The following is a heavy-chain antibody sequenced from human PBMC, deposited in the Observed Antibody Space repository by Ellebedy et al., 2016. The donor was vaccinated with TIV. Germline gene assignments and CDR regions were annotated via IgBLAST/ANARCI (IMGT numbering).Heavy chain of an antibody. CDR1: GGTFSSYG. CDR3: ARDRGSSGTYYPRLGYYYYMDV. V-gene: IGHV1-69*13. J-gene: IGHJ6*03. CDR2: FISIFRKA. D-gene: IGHD1-26*01. Sequence: SVKVSXXASGGTFSSYGISWVRQAPGQGLEWMGGFISIFRKANHAQKFQGRVTITADESTSTAYMELSSLRSEDTAVYYCARDRGSSGTYYPRLGYYYYMDVWGKGTTVTVSS.